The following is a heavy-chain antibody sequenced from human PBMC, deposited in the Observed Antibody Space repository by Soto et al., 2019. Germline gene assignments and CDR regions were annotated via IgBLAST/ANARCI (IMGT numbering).Heavy chain of an antibody. V-gene: IGHV3-23*01. CDR3: AKIGVPHYYDSSGYFDY. J-gene: IGHJ4*02. D-gene: IGHD3-22*01. CDR2: ISGSGGST. Sequence: GGSLRLSCAASGFTFSSYAMSWVRQAPGKGLEWVSAISGSGGSTYYADSVKGRFTISRDNSKNTLYLQMNSLRAEDTAVYYCAKIGVPHYYDSSGYFDYWGQGTLVTVSS. CDR1: GFTFSSYA.